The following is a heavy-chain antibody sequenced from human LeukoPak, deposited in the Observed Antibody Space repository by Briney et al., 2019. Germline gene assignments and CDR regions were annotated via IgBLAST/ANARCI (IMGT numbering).Heavy chain of an antibody. D-gene: IGHD5-18*01. CDR2: IYTSGST. J-gene: IGHJ4*02. Sequence: SQTLSLTCTVSGGSISSGSYYWSWIRQPAGKGLEWIGRIYTSGSTNYNPSLKSRVTLSVDTSKNQFSLKLSSVTAADTAVYYCARVGDVGTAIFDYWGQGTLFTVSS. V-gene: IGHV4-61*02. CDR1: GGSISSGSYY. CDR3: ARVGDVGTAIFDY.